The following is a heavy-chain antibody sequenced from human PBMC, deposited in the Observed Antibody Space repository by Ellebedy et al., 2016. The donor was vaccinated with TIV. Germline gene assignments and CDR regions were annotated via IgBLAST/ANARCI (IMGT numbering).Heavy chain of an antibody. CDR1: GFMFNTYN. J-gene: IGHJ6*02. V-gene: IGHV3-48*02. CDR3: ARDGGVAGETDV. D-gene: IGHD2-15*01. Sequence: GESLKISCAASGFMFNTYNMDWVRQAPGPGLEWVSYINRVSSVIYYADSVKGRFTISRDNAKNSLYLQMNSLRDEDTAIYYCARDGGVAGETDVWGQGTTVTVSS. CDR2: INRVSSVI.